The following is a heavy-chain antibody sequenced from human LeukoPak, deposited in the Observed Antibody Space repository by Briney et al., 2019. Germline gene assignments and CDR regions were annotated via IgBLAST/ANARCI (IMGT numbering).Heavy chain of an antibody. CDR2: IYPGDSDT. J-gene: IGHJ4*02. Sequence: PGGSLGLSCKGSGYTFASYWIAWVRQMPGNGLEWMGIIYPGDSDTRYSPSFQGQVTISADKSINTAYLQWSSLKASDTAMYYCARQIADSSGPIDYWGQGALVTVSS. V-gene: IGHV5-51*01. CDR1: GYTFASYW. D-gene: IGHD6-19*01. CDR3: ARQIADSSGPIDY.